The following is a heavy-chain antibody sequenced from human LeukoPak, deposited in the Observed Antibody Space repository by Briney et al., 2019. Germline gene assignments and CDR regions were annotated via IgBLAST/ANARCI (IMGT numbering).Heavy chain of an antibody. V-gene: IGHV1-24*01. CDR1: GSTLTDLS. CDR2: FDPEDGET. D-gene: IGHD6-19*01. J-gene: IGHJ4*02. Sequence: ASVKVSCKVSGSTLTDLSMHWVRQAPGKGLEWMGGFDPEDGETIYAQRFQGRVTMTEDTSTDTAYMELSGLRFEDTALYYCATDLLEFSGLAVTFFDFWGQGSLVTVSS. CDR3: ATDLLEFSGLAVTFFDF.